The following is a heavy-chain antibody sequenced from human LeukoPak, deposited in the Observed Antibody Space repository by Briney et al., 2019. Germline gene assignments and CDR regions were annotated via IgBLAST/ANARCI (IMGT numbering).Heavy chain of an antibody. V-gene: IGHV1-2*02. CDR3: ARDRYVNGFTHTYD. CDR1: AYTFTTYT. D-gene: IGHD3-16*01. J-gene: IGHJ4*02. Sequence: ASVTLSCKASAYTFTTYTMHWVRQAPGQGLEWMGWITPSGGTNYPQKFQGRVAITRDTSITTAYMDLSRLTSDDPAEYYCARDRYVNGFTHTYDWSQGALVTVSS. CDR2: ITPSGGT.